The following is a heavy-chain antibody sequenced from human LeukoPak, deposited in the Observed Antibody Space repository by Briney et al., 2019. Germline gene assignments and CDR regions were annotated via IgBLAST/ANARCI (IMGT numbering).Heavy chain of an antibody. CDR2: IYYDGTT. D-gene: IGHD4-17*01. Sequence: PSETLSLTCSVSGDSIINYYWSWIRQSPGRGPEWIGCIYYDGTTNYNPSLISRVTMSVDTSKSHFSLKLTSVTAADTAVYYCARVGHGYGDSHFFDHWGQGTLVTVSS. CDR3: ARVGHGYGDSHFFDH. CDR1: GDSIINYY. J-gene: IGHJ4*02. V-gene: IGHV4-59*01.